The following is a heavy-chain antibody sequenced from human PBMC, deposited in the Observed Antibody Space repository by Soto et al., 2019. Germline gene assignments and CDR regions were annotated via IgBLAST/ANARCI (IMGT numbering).Heavy chain of an antibody. D-gene: IGHD3-16*02. J-gene: IGHJ4*02. CDR2: IYWDDDK. CDR3: AHSTYPPRLNLGELSLNFGY. V-gene: IGHV2-5*02. CDR1: GFSLSTSGVG. Sequence: SGPTLVNPTQTLTLTCTFSGFSLSTSGVGVGWIRQPPGKALEWLALIYWDDDKRYSPSLKSRLTITKDTSKNQVVLTMTNMDPVDTATYYCAHSTYPPRLNLGELSLNFGYWGQGTLVTVS.